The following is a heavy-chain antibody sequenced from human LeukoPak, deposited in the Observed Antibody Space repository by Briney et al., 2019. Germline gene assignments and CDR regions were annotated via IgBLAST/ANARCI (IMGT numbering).Heavy chain of an antibody. V-gene: IGHV3-30*18. D-gene: IGHD3-22*01. CDR2: ISYDGSNK. Sequence: GGSLRLSCAASGFTFSSYGMHWVRQAPGKGLEWVAVISYDGSNKYYADSVKGRFTISRDNSKNTLYLQMNSLRAEDTAVYYCAKDRIEIGYYYDSSGTPLAPWGQGTLVTVSS. CDR1: GFTFSSYG. J-gene: IGHJ5*02. CDR3: AKDRIEIGYYYDSSGTPLAP.